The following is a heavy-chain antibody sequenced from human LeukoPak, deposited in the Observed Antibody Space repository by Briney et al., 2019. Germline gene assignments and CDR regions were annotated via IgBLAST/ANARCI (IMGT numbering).Heavy chain of an antibody. Sequence: GASVKVSCKASGYTFTGYYMHRVRQAPGQGLEWMGRINPNSGGTNYAQKFQGRVTMTRDTSISTAYMELSRLRSGDTAVYYCARGMGDGSGWPYYYYYYMDVWGKGTTVTVSS. D-gene: IGHD6-19*01. CDR1: GYTFTGYY. CDR3: ARGMGDGSGWPYYYYYYMDV. V-gene: IGHV1-2*06. J-gene: IGHJ6*03. CDR2: INPNSGGT.